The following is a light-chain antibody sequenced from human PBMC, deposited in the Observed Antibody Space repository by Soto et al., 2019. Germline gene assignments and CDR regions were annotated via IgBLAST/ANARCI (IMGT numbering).Light chain of an antibody. CDR1: QSVSSN. J-gene: IGKJ4*01. Sequence: EIVMTQSPATLSVSPGERATLSCRASQSVSSNLAWYQQKPGQAPRLLIYGTCIRATGIPARFSGSGSGTEFTLTISSLQSEDFAVYYCQQYNNWPPLTFGGGTKVEIK. V-gene: IGKV3D-15*01. CDR2: GTC. CDR3: QQYNNWPPLT.